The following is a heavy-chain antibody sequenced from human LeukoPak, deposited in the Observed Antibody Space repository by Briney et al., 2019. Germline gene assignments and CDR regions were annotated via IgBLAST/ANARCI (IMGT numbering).Heavy chain of an antibody. CDR1: GYTLTELS. CDR3: ATEITGGYSYGYRLGY. D-gene: IGHD5-18*01. CDR2: FDPEDGET. J-gene: IGHJ4*02. Sequence: ASVKVSCKVSGYTLTELSMHWVRKAPGKGLEWMGGFDPEDGETIYAQKFQGRVTMTEDTSTDTAYMELSSLRSEDTAVYYCATEITGGYSYGYRLGYWGQGTLVTVSS. V-gene: IGHV1-24*01.